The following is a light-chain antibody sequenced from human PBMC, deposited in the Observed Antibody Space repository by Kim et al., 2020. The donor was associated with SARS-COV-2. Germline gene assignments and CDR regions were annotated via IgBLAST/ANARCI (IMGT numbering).Light chain of an antibody. V-gene: IGLV3-19*01. CDR3: NSRKSSGNPYV. Sequence: AWVQKGRITCQGDNLRSYSANWDQKKPGQAPLLVIYGKNNRPSGIPDRFSGTSSGNTSSLTITGAQAEDEADYYCNSRKSSGNPYVFGSGTKVTVL. J-gene: IGLJ1*01. CDR1: NLRSYS. CDR2: GKN.